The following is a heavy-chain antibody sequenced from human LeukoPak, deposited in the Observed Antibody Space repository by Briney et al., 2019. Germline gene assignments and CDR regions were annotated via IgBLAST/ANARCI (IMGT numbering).Heavy chain of an antibody. V-gene: IGHV4-39*01. Sequence: SETLSLTCTVSGGSISSSGYYWGWIRQPPGKGLEWIGSIYYSGSTYYNPSLKSRVTISVDTSKNQFSPKLSSVTAADTAVYYCARPPYSSSPEAFDIWGQGTMVTVSS. CDR2: IYYSGST. CDR1: GGSISSSGYY. CDR3: ARPPYSSSPEAFDI. J-gene: IGHJ3*02. D-gene: IGHD6-6*01.